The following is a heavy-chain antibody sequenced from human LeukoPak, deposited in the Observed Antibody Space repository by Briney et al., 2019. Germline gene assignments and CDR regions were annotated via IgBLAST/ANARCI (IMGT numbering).Heavy chain of an antibody. D-gene: IGHD2-8*01. Sequence: SETLSLTCRVSGASISDSFWSWIRQPAGKGLEWIGHIYSAASTNYNPSLKRRLTLSLDTSKNQLSLRLASMTAADTAVYYCARFSGVEGIPSAFNWFDPWGQGSLVTVSS. J-gene: IGHJ5*02. V-gene: IGHV4-4*07. CDR2: IYSAAST. CDR1: GASISDSF. CDR3: ARFSGVEGIPSAFNWFDP.